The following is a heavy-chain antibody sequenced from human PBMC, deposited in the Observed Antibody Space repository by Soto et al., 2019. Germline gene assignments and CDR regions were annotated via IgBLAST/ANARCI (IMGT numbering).Heavy chain of an antibody. Sequence: SETLSLICSLPGSSILNYYWAWIRQSPAGGLDSIGYVSYTATTTYNSSLKNRVTISVDASKSQFYLKLRSVTAADTAVYYCARGMAEEQIFYYFDYWGEGALVTVSS. CDR2: VSYTATT. CDR1: GSSILNYY. J-gene: IGHJ4*02. D-gene: IGHD3-9*01. V-gene: IGHV4-59*01. CDR3: ARGMAEEQIFYYFDY.